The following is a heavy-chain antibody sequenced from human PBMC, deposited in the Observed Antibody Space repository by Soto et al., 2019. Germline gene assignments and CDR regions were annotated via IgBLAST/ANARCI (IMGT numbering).Heavy chain of an antibody. CDR3: ARDLAGYDLWSGYYTGDAFDI. V-gene: IGHV4-59*01. CDR1: GGSISSYY. J-gene: IGHJ3*02. CDR2: IYYSGST. D-gene: IGHD3-3*01. Sequence: PSETLSLTCTVSGGSISSYYWSWIRQPPGKGLEWIGYIYYSGSTNYNPSLKSRVTISVDTSKNQFSLKLSSVTAADTAVYYCARDLAGYDLWSGYYTGDAFDIWGQGTMVTVSS.